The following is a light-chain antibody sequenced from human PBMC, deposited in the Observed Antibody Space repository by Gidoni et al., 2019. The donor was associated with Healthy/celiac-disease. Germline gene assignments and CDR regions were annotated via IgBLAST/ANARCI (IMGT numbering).Light chain of an antibody. V-gene: IGKV3-11*01. CDR2: ETS. CDR3: QQRSNWLWT. Sequence: EVVLTQSPASLSLSPGERATLSCRASQSVRSYLAWYQQKPGQAPRLLIYETSNRATGIPARFSGSGSGTDFTLTISRLEPEDFAVYYCQQRSNWLWTFGQGTKVEIK. CDR1: QSVRSY. J-gene: IGKJ1*01.